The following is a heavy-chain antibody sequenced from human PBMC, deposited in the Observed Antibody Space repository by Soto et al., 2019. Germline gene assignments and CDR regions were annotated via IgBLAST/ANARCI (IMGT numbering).Heavy chain of an antibody. D-gene: IGHD5-18*01. CDR3: VSGRGYGHASVPYS. J-gene: IGHJ4*02. CDR2: ISYDGGLQ. CDR1: GFTFTSYG. V-gene: IGHV3-30*03. Sequence: QAHLVESGGGVVQPGRSLRLSCAASGFTFTSYGMHWVRQAPGTRLEWVAVISYDGGLQHYADSVKGRFTISRDNSKNMVLLQMNSMIAEDTAVYYCVSGRGYGHASVPYSWGQGTLVSVSS.